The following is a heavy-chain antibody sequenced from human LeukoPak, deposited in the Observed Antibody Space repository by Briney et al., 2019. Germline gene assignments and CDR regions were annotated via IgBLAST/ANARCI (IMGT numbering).Heavy chain of an antibody. Sequence: PGGSLRLSCAATGFTVSSNYMSSVRQAPGKGLEWVSVIYSGGSTYYADSVKGRFTLSRDNSKNTLYLQMNNLRAEDTAVYYCARGRPVGASTVEDYWGQGTLVTVSS. CDR2: IYSGGST. D-gene: IGHD1-26*01. J-gene: IGHJ4*02. CDR1: GFTVSSNY. CDR3: ARGRPVGASTVEDY. V-gene: IGHV3-66*01.